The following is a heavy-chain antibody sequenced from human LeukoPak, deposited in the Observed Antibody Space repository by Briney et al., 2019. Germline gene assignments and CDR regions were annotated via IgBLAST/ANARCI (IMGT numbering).Heavy chain of an antibody. J-gene: IGHJ6*02. CDR2: INPSGGST. CDR1: GYNFISYY. D-gene: IGHD2-8*01. CDR3: AREDVVLVDAVRYYYYGMDV. Sequence: ASVKVSCKASGYNFISYYMHWVQQAPGQGLEWIGIINPSGGSTSYAQKFQDRVTMTRDTSTSTVYMELSSLKSEDTAVYYCAREDVVLVDAVRYYYYGMDVWGQGTTVTVSS. V-gene: IGHV1-46*01.